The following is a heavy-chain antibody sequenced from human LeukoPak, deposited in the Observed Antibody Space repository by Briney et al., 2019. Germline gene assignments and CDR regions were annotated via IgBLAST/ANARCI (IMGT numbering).Heavy chain of an antibody. CDR3: ANSGVGAFY. Sequence: GGSLRLSCAASGFTFSSYAMTWVRQAPGKGLEWVSTISGSGGSTYYADSVKGRFSMSRDNSKKTLYLQMNSLRAEDTAVYYCANSGVGAFYWGQGTLVTVSS. CDR2: ISGSGGST. CDR1: GFTFSSYA. V-gene: IGHV3-23*01. D-gene: IGHD1-26*01. J-gene: IGHJ4*02.